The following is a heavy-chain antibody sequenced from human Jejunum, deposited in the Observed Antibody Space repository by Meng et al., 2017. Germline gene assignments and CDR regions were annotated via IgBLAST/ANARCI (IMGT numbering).Heavy chain of an antibody. J-gene: IGHJ4*02. CDR2: YRAKADSYTT. CDR3: ARDPGVKY. V-gene: IGHV3-72*01. Sequence: GESLKISCAASGFTFSDHYMDWVRQAPGKGLEWVGRYRAKADSYTTEYAASVKSRFTNKRDNSRNSLYLHMISLKTEDTAVYCCARDPGVKYWGQGTLVTVSS. CDR1: GFTFSDHY. D-gene: IGHD3-10*01.